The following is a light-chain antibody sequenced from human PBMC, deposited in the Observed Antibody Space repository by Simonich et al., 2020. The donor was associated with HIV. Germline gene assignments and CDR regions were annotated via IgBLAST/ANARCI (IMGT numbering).Light chain of an antibody. CDR3: QKYNSAPFT. Sequence: DIQMTQSLSSLSASVGDRVTITCRASQGISNYLAWYQQKPGKVPKLLIHAASTLQSGVPSRFSCSGSGTDFTLTISSLQPEDVSTYYCQKYNSAPFTFGQGTRLEIK. CDR2: AAS. J-gene: IGKJ5*01. CDR1: QGISNY. V-gene: IGKV1-27*01.